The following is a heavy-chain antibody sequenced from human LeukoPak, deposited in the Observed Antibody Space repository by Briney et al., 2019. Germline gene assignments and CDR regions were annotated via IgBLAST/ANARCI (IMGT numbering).Heavy chain of an antibody. V-gene: IGHV3-23*01. CDR2: ISGNGGST. Sequence: GESLRLSCAASGFTFTSYAMSWVRQAPGQGLQWVSAISGNGGSTYYAESVKGRFTISRDNSKNTLYLQMNSLRAEDTAVYYCAKEGLIVVVPAAMGDYWGQGTLVTVSS. J-gene: IGHJ4*02. CDR1: GFTFTSYA. CDR3: AKEGLIVVVPAAMGDY. D-gene: IGHD2-2*01.